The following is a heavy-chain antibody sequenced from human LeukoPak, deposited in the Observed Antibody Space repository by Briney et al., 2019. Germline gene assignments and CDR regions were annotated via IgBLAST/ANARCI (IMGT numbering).Heavy chain of an antibody. D-gene: IGHD6-19*01. Sequence: GGSLRLSCAASGFTFSSYAMSWVRQAPGKGLEWVSAISGSGGSTYYADSVKGRFTISRDNSKNTLYLQMNSLRAEDTAVYYCAGPGNVAGISPPNWFDPWGQGTLVTVSS. CDR2: ISGSGGST. CDR1: GFTFSSYA. V-gene: IGHV3-23*01. CDR3: AGPGNVAGISPPNWFDP. J-gene: IGHJ5*02.